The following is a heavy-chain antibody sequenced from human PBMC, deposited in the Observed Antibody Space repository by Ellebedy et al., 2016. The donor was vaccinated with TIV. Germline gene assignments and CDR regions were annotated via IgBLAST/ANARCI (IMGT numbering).Heavy chain of an antibody. V-gene: IGHV3-23*01. CDR2: IRGSGDRT. D-gene: IGHD1-1*01. CDR3: AKDRGRNDGGNYFDY. Sequence: PGGSLRLSCAASGFTFSRYAMSWVRQAPGKGLEWVSTIRGSGDRTYYADSVEGRFTISRDNSKNTLYLQMTSLRADDTAVYYCAKDRGRNDGGNYFDYWGQGTPVTVSS. CDR1: GFTFSRYA. J-gene: IGHJ4*02.